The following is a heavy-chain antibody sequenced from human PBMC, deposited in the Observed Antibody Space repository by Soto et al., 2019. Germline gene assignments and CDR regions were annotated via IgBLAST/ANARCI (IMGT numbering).Heavy chain of an antibody. V-gene: IGHV1-18*01. CDR3: ARGVGSGSYYNQYNWFDP. D-gene: IGHD3-10*01. CDR2: INVYNGNT. CDR1: GYTFTNYG. J-gene: IGHJ5*02. Sequence: QVQLVQSGGEVKKPGASVKVSCKASGYTFTNYGISWVRQAPGQGLEWMGWINVYNGNTKYAQKAEGSVTMTTDTSTRTGYMELRRLRSDDTVVLYCARGVGSGSYYNQYNWFDPWGQGTLVTVSS.